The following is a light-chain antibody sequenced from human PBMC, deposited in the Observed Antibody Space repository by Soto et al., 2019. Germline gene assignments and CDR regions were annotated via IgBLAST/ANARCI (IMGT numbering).Light chain of an antibody. CDR3: MQALQAPQVT. CDR1: QSLLHSDGYNY. Sequence: IVMTQSPLSLPVTPGEPASISCRSSQSLLHSDGYNYLDWYLQKPGQSPQLLFYLGSSRASGVPDSFSGSGSGKDFTLKISRVEAEDVGIYYCMQALQAPQVTFGPGTKVDIK. V-gene: IGKV2-28*01. J-gene: IGKJ3*01. CDR2: LGS.